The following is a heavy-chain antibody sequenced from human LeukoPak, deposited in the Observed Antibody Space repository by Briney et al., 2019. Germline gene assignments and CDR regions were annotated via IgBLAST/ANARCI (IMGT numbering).Heavy chain of an antibody. J-gene: IGHJ4*02. V-gene: IGHV1-69*13. Sequence: ASVKVSCKASGGTFSSYAISWVRQAPGQGLEWMGGIIPIFGTANYAQKFQGRVTITADESTSTAYMELSSLRSEDTAVYYCARGRGVKYNSDRIYSFDYWGQGTLVTVSS. CDR2: IIPIFGTA. CDR1: GGTFSSYA. CDR3: ARGRGVKYNSDRIYSFDY. D-gene: IGHD1-1*01.